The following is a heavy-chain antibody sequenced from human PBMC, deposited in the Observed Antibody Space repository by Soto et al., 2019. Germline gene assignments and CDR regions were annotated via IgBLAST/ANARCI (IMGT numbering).Heavy chain of an antibody. CDR2: INHSGST. CDR3: ARAYIVVVTAIQPYFDY. J-gene: IGHJ4*02. V-gene: IGHV4-34*01. Sequence: SETLSLTCAVYGGSFSGYYWSWIRQPPGKGLEWIGEINHSGSTNYNPSLKSRVTISVDTSKNQFSLKLSSVTAADTAVYYCARAYIVVVTAIQPYFDYWGQGTLVTVSS. CDR1: GGSFSGYY. D-gene: IGHD2-21*02.